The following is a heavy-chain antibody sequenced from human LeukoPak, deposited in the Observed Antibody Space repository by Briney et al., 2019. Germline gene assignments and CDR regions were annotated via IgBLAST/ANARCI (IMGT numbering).Heavy chain of an antibody. CDR1: GGSISSYY. Sequence: SETLSLTCTVSGGSISSYYWSWIRQPAGKGLEWIGRIYTSGSTNYNPSLKSRVTMSVDTSKNQFSLKLSSVTAADTAVYYCARALEWLAVAPWYFDYWGQGTLVTVSS. J-gene: IGHJ4*02. V-gene: IGHV4-4*07. CDR3: ARALEWLAVAPWYFDY. D-gene: IGHD6-19*01. CDR2: IYTSGST.